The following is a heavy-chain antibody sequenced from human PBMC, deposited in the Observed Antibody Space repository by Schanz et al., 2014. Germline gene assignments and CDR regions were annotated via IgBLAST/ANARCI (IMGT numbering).Heavy chain of an antibody. D-gene: IGHD4-17*01. J-gene: IGHJ6*03. CDR3: ARGNNIDYGDAFFIYYYYDMDV. CDR2: INHGGST. V-gene: IGHV4-34*01. CDR1: GGSFSGYY. Sequence: QLQLQESGPGLVKPSETLSLTCAVYGGSFSGYYWSWIRQPPGKGLEWIAEINHGGSTSYNPSHKSRVTISIATSKNQFSLKLSSVTAADTAVYYCARGNNIDYGDAFFIYYYYDMDVWGKGTTVTVSS.